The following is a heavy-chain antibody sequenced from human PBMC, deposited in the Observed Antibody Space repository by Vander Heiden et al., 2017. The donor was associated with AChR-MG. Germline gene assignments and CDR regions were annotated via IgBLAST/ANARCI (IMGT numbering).Heavy chain of an antibody. V-gene: IGHV3-9*01. CDR3: AKGDYGDYEMDWFDP. CDR2: ISWNSGSI. D-gene: IGHD4-17*01. CDR1: GFIFADYG. Sequence: EVQLVESGGGLVQPGRSLRLSCAPSGFIFADYGMHWVRQAPGKGLELVSGISWNSGSIGYADSVKGRVTISRDNAKNSLYLQMNSRRAEDTALYYCAKGDYGDYEMDWFDPWGQGTLVTVSS. J-gene: IGHJ5*02.